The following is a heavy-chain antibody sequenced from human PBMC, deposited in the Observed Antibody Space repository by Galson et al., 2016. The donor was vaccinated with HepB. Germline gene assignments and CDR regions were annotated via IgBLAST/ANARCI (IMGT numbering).Heavy chain of an antibody. J-gene: IGHJ6*04. CDR1: GFTFSSCW. CDR2: IKQDGSEK. Sequence: SLRLSCAASGFTFSSCWMTWVRQAPGKGLEWVANIKQDGSEKYYVDSVKGRFTISRDNAKNSLYLQMNSLRAEDTAVYYRAREGLSDYGDYKYYYYALDVWGNGTTVTVSS. V-gene: IGHV3-7*01. D-gene: IGHD4-17*01. CDR3: AREGLSDYGDYKYYYYALDV.